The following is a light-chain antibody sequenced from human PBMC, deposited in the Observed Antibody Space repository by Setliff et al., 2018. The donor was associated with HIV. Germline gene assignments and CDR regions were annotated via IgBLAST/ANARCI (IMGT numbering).Light chain of an antibody. CDR2: DFT. J-gene: IGLJ3*02. CDR1: GFDLGSKNF. Sequence: QSVLAQPASVPGSPGQSITISCTGAGFDLGSKNFVSWYQQHPGKAPRLIMFDFTKRPSGVSDRFSGSKSYNTASLTISRLQAEDESNYYCCSYVENSRVFGGGTKVTVL. CDR3: CSYVENSRV. V-gene: IGLV2-23*02.